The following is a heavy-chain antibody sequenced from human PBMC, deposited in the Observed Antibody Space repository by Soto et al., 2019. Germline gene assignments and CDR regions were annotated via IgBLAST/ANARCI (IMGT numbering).Heavy chain of an antibody. J-gene: IGHJ3*02. Sequence: QVQLVESGGGVVQPGRSLRLSCAASGFTFSSYAMHWVRQAPGKGLEWVAVISYDGSNKYYADSVKGRFTISRDNSKNTLYLQMNSLRAEDTAVYYCARDRSPRYYDAFDIWGQGTMVTVSS. V-gene: IGHV3-30-3*01. D-gene: IGHD1-26*01. CDR1: GFTFSSYA. CDR3: ARDRSPRYYDAFDI. CDR2: ISYDGSNK.